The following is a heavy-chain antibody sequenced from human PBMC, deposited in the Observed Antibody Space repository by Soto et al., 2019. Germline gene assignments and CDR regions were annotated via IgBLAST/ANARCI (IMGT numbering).Heavy chain of an antibody. CDR3: AKDPPSPWTANWVDP. V-gene: IGHV3-23*01. J-gene: IGHJ5*02. Sequence: EEQVSESGGGLVQSGGSLRLSCAASGFNFNTFAMSWIRQAPGKGLEWVSHISSSGDSRDYADSVRGRFTISRDNSTNVLFLQMNSRRADDTATYYCAKDPPSPWTANWVDPWGKGTLVTVSS. CDR1: GFNFNTFA. D-gene: IGHD5-12*01. CDR2: ISSSGDSR.